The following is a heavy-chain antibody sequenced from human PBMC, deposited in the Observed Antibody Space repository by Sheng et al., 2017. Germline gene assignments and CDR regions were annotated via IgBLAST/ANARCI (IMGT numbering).Heavy chain of an antibody. Sequence: QVQLVQSGAEVKKPGSSVKVSCKASGGTFSSYAISWVRQGPWTRALSGWEGSSLSLVQQTTHRSSRAEFTITADESTSTAYMELSSLRSEDTAVYYCARARYYYYGYGRLGPR. CDR1: GGTFSSYA. CDR2: SSLSLVQ. J-gene: IGHJ6*02. V-gene: IGHV1-69*01. CDR3: ARARYYYYGYGR.